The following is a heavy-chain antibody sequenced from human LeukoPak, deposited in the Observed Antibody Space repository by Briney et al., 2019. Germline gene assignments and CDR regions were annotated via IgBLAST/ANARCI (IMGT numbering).Heavy chain of an antibody. J-gene: IGHJ4*02. CDR2: IFHRGGT. V-gene: IGHV4-30-2*01. CDR3: ARSMEGTIFGVVFDY. CDR1: GGSISSGGYY. Sequence: PSETLSLTCTVSGGSISSGGYYWSWIRQPPGKGLEGVGYIFHRGGTYYNPSPKSPVPISVERSNNQFSLKLSSVTAADTAVYYCARSMEGTIFGVVFDYWGQGTLVTVSS. D-gene: IGHD3-3*01.